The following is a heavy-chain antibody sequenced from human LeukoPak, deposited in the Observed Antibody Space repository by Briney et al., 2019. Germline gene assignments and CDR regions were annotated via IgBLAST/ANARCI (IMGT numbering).Heavy chain of an antibody. CDR3: AREGTPDAFDI. CDR2: IIPIFGTA. V-gene: IGHV1-69*05. J-gene: IGHJ3*02. Sequence: SVKVSCKASGGTFSSYAISWVRQAPGQGLEWMGGIIPIFGTANYAQKFQGRVTMTTDTSTSTAYMELRSLRSDDTAVYYCAREGTPDAFDIWGQGTMVTVSS. CDR1: GGTFSSYA.